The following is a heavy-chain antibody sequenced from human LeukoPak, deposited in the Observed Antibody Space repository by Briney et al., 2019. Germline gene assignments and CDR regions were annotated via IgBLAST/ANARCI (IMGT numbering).Heavy chain of an antibody. Sequence: SGGSLRLSCAASGFAFSSYAMRWVRQAPGKGLEWVSAISDRGGGTYYADSVRGRFTISRDNSKNTLSLQMNNLRAEDTAVYYCAKDPYSYGSGSYAPSPYYFDYWGQGTLVTVSS. V-gene: IGHV3-23*01. J-gene: IGHJ4*02. CDR2: ISDRGGGT. CDR1: GFAFSSYA. D-gene: IGHD3-10*01. CDR3: AKDPYSYGSGSYAPSPYYFDY.